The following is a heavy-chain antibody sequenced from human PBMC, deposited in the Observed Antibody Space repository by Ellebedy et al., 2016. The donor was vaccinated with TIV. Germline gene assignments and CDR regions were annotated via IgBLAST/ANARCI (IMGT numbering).Heavy chain of an antibody. V-gene: IGHV1-69*04. CDR1: GGTFSSYA. J-gene: IGHJ3*02. CDR2: IIPILAIA. D-gene: IGHD5-24*01. CDR3: ATERHVEMATILTDAFDI. Sequence: AASVKVSCKASGGTFSSYAISWVRQAPGQGLEWMGRIIPILAIADYAQKFQGRVTITAAKSTSTAYLELSSLRSEDTAVYYCATERHVEMATILTDAFDIWGQGTMVTVSS.